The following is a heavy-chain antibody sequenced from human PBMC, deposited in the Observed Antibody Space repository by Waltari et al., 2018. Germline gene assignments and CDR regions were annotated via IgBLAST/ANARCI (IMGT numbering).Heavy chain of an antibody. CDR2: INPNGGGT. CDR1: GYTFTGYY. CDR3: ARGLVGAFDY. D-gene: IGHD1-26*01. V-gene: IGHV1-2*06. J-gene: IGHJ4*02. Sequence: QVQLVQSGAEVKKPGASVKVSCKASGYTFTGYYMHWVRQAPVQGLEWMGRINPNGGGTNYAQKFEGRVTMTRDTSISTAYMELSRLRSDDTAVYYCARGLVGAFDYWGQGTLVTVSS.